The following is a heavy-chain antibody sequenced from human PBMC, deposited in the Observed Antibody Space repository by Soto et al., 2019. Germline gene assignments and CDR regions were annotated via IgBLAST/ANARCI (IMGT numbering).Heavy chain of an antibody. CDR1: GFTFSSYW. D-gene: IGHD3-9*01. Sequence: EVQLVESGGGLVKPGGSLRLSCAASGFTFSSYWMSWVRQAPGKGLEWVANIKQDGSEKYYVDSVKGRFTISRDNAKNSLYLQMNSLRAEDTAVYYCAREILRYFDWLFIGMDVWGQGTTVTVSS. CDR3: AREILRYFDWLFIGMDV. J-gene: IGHJ6*02. V-gene: IGHV3-7*03. CDR2: IKQDGSEK.